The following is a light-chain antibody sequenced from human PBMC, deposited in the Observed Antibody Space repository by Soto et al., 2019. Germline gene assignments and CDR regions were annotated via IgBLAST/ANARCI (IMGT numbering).Light chain of an antibody. V-gene: IGKV1-5*01. Sequence: IQMTQSPSTLXXXVXXXVTXXXRASQTITRWMAWYQQKPGKAPKLLIYDASTLESGVPSRFSGSRSGTEFTLTISSLQPDDFATYYCQQYNSYSWTFGQGTKVDIK. CDR3: QQYNSYSWT. CDR1: QTITRW. J-gene: IGKJ1*01. CDR2: DAS.